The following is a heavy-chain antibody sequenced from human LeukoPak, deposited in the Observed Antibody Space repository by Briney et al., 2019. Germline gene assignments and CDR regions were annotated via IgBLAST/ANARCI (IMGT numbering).Heavy chain of an antibody. Sequence: GGSLRLSCAASGFTFSTYAMSWVRQGPGKGLEWVSAIRDSGGSTYYADSVKGRFTIPRDNPKNTLYLQMNSLRAEDTAVYYCAKSIVVAGTSAFDMWGQGTMVTVSS. D-gene: IGHD6-19*01. CDR1: GFTFSTYA. V-gene: IGHV3-23*01. J-gene: IGHJ3*02. CDR2: IRDSGGST. CDR3: AKSIVVAGTSAFDM.